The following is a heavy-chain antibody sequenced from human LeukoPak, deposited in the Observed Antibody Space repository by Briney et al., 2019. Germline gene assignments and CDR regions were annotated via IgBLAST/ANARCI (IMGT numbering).Heavy chain of an antibody. CDR1: GGTFSSYA. Sequence: GSSVTVSCKASGGTFSSYAISWVRQAPGQGLEWMGRIIPILGIANYAQKFQGRVTITADKSTSTAYMELSSLRSEDTAVYYCARTLYDSSGYLHRYNWFDPWGQGTLVTVSS. J-gene: IGHJ5*02. CDR2: IIPILGIA. D-gene: IGHD3-22*01. CDR3: ARTLYDSSGYLHRYNWFDP. V-gene: IGHV1-69*04.